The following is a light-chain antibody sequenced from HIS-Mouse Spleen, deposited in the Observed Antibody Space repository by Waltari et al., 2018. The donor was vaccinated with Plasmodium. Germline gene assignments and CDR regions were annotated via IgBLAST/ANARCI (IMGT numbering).Light chain of an antibody. CDR3: QQYGSSFT. V-gene: IGKV3-20*01. Sequence: EIVLTQPPGTLSLSPGDRATLSCRASQCVSSSYLAWYQQKPGQAPRLLIYGASSRATGIPDRFRGSGSGTDFTLTISRLEPEDFAVYYCQQYGSSFTFGPGTKVDIK. CDR1: QCVSSSY. J-gene: IGKJ3*01. CDR2: GAS.